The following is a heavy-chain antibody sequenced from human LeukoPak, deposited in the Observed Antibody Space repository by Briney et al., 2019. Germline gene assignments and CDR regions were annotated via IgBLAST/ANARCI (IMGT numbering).Heavy chain of an antibody. Sequence: GGSLRLSCAASGFTFSSYAMSWVRQAPGKGLEWVSAISGSGGSTYYADSVKGRFTISRDNSKNTLYLQMNSLRAEDTAVYYCAKEGPYSSSWYNWFDPWGQGTLVTVSS. CDR3: AKEGPYSSSWYNWFDP. CDR2: ISGSGGST. D-gene: IGHD6-13*01. V-gene: IGHV3-23*01. CDR1: GFTFSSYA. J-gene: IGHJ5*02.